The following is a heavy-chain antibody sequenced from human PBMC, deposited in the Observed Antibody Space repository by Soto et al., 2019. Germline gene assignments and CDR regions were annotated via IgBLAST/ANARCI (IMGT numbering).Heavy chain of an antibody. V-gene: IGHV4-30-2*01. CDR1: GGSLSSGGCS. J-gene: IGHJ2*01. Sequence: QLQLLESGSGLVRPSQTLSLTCAVSGGSLSSGGCSWSWIRLPPGKSLEWIGYIFDTGNTYYSTSLKVGVTLSLNTPRNNSSLRWRPVSAPEPERYSGPCLNGYNGSFVPWGGAPWSLSRQ. D-gene: IGHD1-1*01. CDR2: IFDTGNT. CDR3: PCLNGYNGSFVP.